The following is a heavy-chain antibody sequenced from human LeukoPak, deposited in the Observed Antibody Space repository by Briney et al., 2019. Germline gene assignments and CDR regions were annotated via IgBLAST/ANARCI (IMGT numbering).Heavy chain of an antibody. CDR2: IKQDGSEK. CDR3: ATSGTKAAAAQGTFDY. J-gene: IGHJ4*02. Sequence: GGSLRLSCAASGFTFSSYWMSWVRQAPGKGLEWVANIKQDGSEKYYVDSVKGRFTISRDNAKNSLYLQMNSLRAEDTAVYYCATSGTKAAAAQGTFDYWGQGTLVTVSS. CDR1: GFTFSSYW. D-gene: IGHD6-13*01. V-gene: IGHV3-7*01.